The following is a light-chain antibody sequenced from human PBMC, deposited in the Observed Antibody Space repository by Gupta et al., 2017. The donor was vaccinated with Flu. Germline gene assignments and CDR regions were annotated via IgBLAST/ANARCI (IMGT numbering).Light chain of an antibody. CDR1: QSGLYSCNNKNY. Sequence: DIVMTQSPDSLAVSPGERATLNCKSNQSGLYSCNNKNYLACYQQKPGQPPKLLIYWASTRESAVPDRFSGSGSGRDFTLTIISLQAEDVAVYYCHQEDSAGHTFGQGTRLEIK. V-gene: IGKV4-1*01. CDR3: HQEDSAGHT. J-gene: IGKJ5*01. CDR2: WAS.